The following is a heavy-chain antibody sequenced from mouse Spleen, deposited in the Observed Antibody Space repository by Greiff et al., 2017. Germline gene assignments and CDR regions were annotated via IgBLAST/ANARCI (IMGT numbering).Heavy chain of an antibody. J-gene: IGHJ4*01. CDR2: ISNGGGST. Sequence: EVNVVESGGGLVQPGGSLKLSCAASGFTFSSYTMSWVRQTPEKRLEWVAYISNGGGSTYYPDTVKGRFTISRDNAKNTLYLQMSSLKSEDTAMYYCARHGDYYGSYYAMDYWGQGTSVTVSS. D-gene: IGHD1-2*01. V-gene: IGHV5-12-2*01. CDR3: ARHGDYYGSYYAMDY. CDR1: GFTFSSYT.